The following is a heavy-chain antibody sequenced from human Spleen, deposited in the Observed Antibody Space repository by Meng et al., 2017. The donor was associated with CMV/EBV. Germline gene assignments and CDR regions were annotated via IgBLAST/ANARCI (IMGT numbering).Heavy chain of an antibody. CDR1: GGSITSSGHY. J-gene: IGHJ4*02. CDR2: LHRSGTT. Sequence: GSLRLSCIVSGGSITSSGHYWGWVRQSPGAGLEWIVALHRSGTTYYNPSLKSRVTISVDTSKNQFSLKLTSVTAADTAVYYCARARFDYWGQGTLVTVSS. V-gene: IGHV4-39*07. CDR3: ARARFDY.